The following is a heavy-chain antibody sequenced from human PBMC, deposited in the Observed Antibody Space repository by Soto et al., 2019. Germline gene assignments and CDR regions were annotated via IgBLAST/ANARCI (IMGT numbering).Heavy chain of an antibody. Sequence: PGGSLRLSCGSSGFNFANYAMGWVRQAPGKGLEWVSGISSTGRRTYYADSGRGRFSISRDNSKNTVDLQINSLRAEDTAVYYCAKVANVGVVVEYFDHWGQGSLVTVSS. CDR1: GFNFANYA. CDR3: AKVANVGVVVEYFDH. V-gene: IGHV3-23*01. J-gene: IGHJ4*02. D-gene: IGHD3-3*01. CDR2: ISSTGRRT.